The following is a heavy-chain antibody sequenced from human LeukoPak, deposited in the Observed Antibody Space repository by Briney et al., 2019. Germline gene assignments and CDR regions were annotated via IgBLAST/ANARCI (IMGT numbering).Heavy chain of an antibody. Sequence: ASVKVSCKASGYTFTGYYMHWVRQAPGQGLEWMGWINPNSGGTNYAQKFQGRVTMTRDTSTSTVSMELSSLKSEDTAVYYCARGGDNSYFDYWGQGTLVTVSS. D-gene: IGHD4-23*01. CDR3: ARGGDNSYFDY. J-gene: IGHJ4*02. V-gene: IGHV1-2*02. CDR1: GYTFTGYY. CDR2: INPNSGGT.